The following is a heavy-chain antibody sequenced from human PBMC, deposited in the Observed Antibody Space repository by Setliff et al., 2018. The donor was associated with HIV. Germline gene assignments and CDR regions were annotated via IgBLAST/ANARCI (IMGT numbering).Heavy chain of an antibody. J-gene: IGHJ4*02. CDR3: AREPLPGDFGDF. Sequence: ASVKVSCKASGYTFTSFAIHWVRQAPGHGLEWMGWINAGNGDTEYSQKCQGRVTIDRDTSATTAYMELRSLRSEDTAVYYCAREPLPGDFGDFWGQGTLVTVSS. CDR2: INAGNGDT. D-gene: IGHD7-27*01. CDR1: GYTFTSFA. V-gene: IGHV1-3*01.